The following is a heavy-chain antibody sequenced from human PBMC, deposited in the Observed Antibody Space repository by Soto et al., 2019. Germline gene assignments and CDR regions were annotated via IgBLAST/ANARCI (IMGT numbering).Heavy chain of an antibody. CDR1: GFTFSSYG. V-gene: IGHV3-30*18. Sequence: GGSLRLSCAASGFTFSSYGMHWVRQAPGKGLEWVAVISYDGSNKYYADSVKVRFTISRDNSKNTLYLQMNSLRAEDPAVYYCAKDSGYSGSYYGVDMWGQGTMGTV. J-gene: IGHJ3*02. CDR3: AKDSGYSGSYYGVDM. D-gene: IGHD1-26*01. CDR2: ISYDGSNK.